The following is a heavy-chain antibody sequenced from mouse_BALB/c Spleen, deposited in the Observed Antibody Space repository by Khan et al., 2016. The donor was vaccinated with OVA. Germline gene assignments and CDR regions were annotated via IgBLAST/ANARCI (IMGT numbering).Heavy chain of an antibody. V-gene: IGHV5-17*02. CDR3: ARSYFYGYYFDQ. CDR2: ISGDSNTI. CDR1: GFTFSNFG. J-gene: IGHJ2*01. D-gene: IGHD1-1*01. Sequence: EVQLQESGGGLVQPGGSRKLSCAASGFTFSNFGMHWIRQAPEKGLEWVAYISGDSNTIYYADTVKGRFTISRDNPRNTLFLQMTSLWSEDTAMYYCARSYFYGYYFDQWGQGTTLTVS.